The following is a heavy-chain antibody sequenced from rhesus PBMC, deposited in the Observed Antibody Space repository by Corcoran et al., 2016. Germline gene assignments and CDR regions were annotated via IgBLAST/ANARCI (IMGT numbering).Heavy chain of an antibody. J-gene: IGHJ4*01. Sequence: QVQLQESGPGLVKPSETLSLTCAVSGGSFSSYWWGWIRQPPGKGLEWIGSIYGSGGSTETNTTLKSRATITRDTSKNQFSLKLSSVTAADTAVYYCARDREGIAVDYWGQGVLVTVSS. CDR3: ARDREGIAVDY. D-gene: IGHD2-2*01. CDR1: GGSFSSYW. V-gene: IGHV4-160*01. CDR2: IYGSGGST.